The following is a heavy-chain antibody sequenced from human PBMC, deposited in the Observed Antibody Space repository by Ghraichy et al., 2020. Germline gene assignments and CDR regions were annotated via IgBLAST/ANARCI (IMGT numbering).Heavy chain of an antibody. J-gene: IGHJ6*02. CDR1: GGSVSSGSYY. CDR3: ARAWYYDFSYGMDV. Sequence: SETLSLTCTVSGGSVSSGSYYWSWIRQPPGKGLEWIGYIYYSGSTNYNPSLKSRVTISVDTSKNQFSLKLSSVTAADTAVYYCARAWYYDFSYGMDVWGQGTTVTVSS. CDR2: IYYSGST. D-gene: IGHD3-3*01. V-gene: IGHV4-61*01.